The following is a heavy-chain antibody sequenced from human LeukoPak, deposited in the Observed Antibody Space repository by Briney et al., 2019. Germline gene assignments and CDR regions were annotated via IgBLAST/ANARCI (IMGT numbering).Heavy chain of an antibody. CDR3: AREKIDSYEDDAFDI. D-gene: IGHD5-18*01. Sequence: GGSLRLSCAASGFTFSSYSMNWVRQAPGKGLEWVSYISSSSSTIYYADSVKGRFTISRDNAKNSLYLQMNSLRVEDTAVYYCAREKIDSYEDDAFDIWGQGTMVTVSS. V-gene: IGHV3-48*01. CDR2: ISSSSSTI. CDR1: GFTFSSYS. J-gene: IGHJ3*02.